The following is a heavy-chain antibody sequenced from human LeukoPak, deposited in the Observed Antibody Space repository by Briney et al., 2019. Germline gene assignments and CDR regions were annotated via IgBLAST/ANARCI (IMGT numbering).Heavy chain of an antibody. D-gene: IGHD5-18*01. CDR2: IKPNSGGT. J-gene: IGHJ5*02. CDR1: GYTFTGYY. CDR3: ARDTGSGYSYGYPES. Sequence: ASVKVSCKASGYTFTGYYMHWVRQAPGQGLEWMGWIKPNSGGTNYAQTFQGRVTMTRDTSISTAYMELSRLRSDDTAVYYCARDTGSGYSYGYPESWGQGTLVTVSS. V-gene: IGHV1-2*02.